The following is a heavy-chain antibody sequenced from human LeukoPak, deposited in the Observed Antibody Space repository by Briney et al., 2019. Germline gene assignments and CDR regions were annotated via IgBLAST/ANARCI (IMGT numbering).Heavy chain of an antibody. Sequence: ASVKVSCKASRYTFTHNYIHWVRQAPGQGLEWMGWINPNSGGTNSAQRFQGRVTMTRDTSISTAYMDLSSLRSDDTAVYYCTRGVGTSLFADWGQGTLVTVSS. V-gene: IGHV1-2*02. CDR2: INPNSGGT. CDR3: TRGVGTSLFAD. D-gene: IGHD2-2*01. J-gene: IGHJ4*02. CDR1: RYTFTHNY.